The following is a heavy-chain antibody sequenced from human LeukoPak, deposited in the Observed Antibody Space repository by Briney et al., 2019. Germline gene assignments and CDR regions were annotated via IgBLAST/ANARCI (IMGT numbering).Heavy chain of an antibody. D-gene: IGHD7-27*01. CDR1: GGTFSSCA. Sequence: ASVKVSCKASGGTFSSCAISWVRQAPGQGLEWMGWINPNSGGTNYAQKFQGWVTMTRDTSISTAYMELSRLRSDDTAVYYCARDRTGEFDYWGQGTLVTVSS. J-gene: IGHJ4*02. V-gene: IGHV1-2*04. CDR2: INPNSGGT. CDR3: ARDRTGEFDY.